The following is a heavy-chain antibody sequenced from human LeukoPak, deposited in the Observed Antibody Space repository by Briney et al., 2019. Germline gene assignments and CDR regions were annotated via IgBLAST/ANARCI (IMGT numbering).Heavy chain of an antibody. Sequence: PGGSLRLSCAASELAFSTYNMNWVRQAPGKGLEWVSYISTGSSTTYYADSVKGRFTISRDNVENSLYLQMNSLRDEDTAVYYCARVAAGYSVNYFDYWGQGTLVTVSP. J-gene: IGHJ4*02. CDR1: ELAFSTYN. D-gene: IGHD4-23*01. CDR3: ARVAAGYSVNYFDY. CDR2: ISTGSSTT. V-gene: IGHV3-48*02.